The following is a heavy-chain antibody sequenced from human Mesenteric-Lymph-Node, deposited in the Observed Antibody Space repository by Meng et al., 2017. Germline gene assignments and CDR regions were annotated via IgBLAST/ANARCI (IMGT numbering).Heavy chain of an antibody. D-gene: IGHD3-22*01. J-gene: IGHJ4*02. Sequence: SETLSLTCIVSGYSIRSGYHWGWIRQPPGKGLEWIGSSHQSGSTFYSASLKSRVALSVDTAKNQFSLKLTSVTAADTAVYYCARFGDYYDSSGYAGFDYWGQGTLVTVSS. CDR3: ARFGDYYDSSGYAGFDY. CDR1: GYSIRSGYH. V-gene: IGHV4-38-2*02. CDR2: SHQSGST.